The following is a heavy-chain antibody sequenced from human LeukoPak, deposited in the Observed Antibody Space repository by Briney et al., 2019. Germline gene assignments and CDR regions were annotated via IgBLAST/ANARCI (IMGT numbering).Heavy chain of an antibody. J-gene: IGHJ4*02. CDR1: GFTFSSYA. CDR2: ISGSGGST. V-gene: IGHV3-23*01. CDR3: AKRREGLYYFDY. D-gene: IGHD5-24*01. Sequence: GGSLRLSCAASGFTFSSYAMSWVRQAPGRGLEWVSAISGSGGSTYYADSVKGRFTISRDNSKNTLYLQMNSLRAEDTAVYYCAKRREGLYYFDYWGQGTLVTVSS.